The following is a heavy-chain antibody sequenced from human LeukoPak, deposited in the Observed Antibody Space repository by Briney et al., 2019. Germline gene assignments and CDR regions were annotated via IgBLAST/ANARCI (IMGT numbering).Heavy chain of an antibody. J-gene: IGHJ5*02. V-gene: IGHV4-4*07. CDR3: ARVFQGEWFGEFENWFDP. Sequence: SETLSLTCTVSGGSISSHYWSWIRQPAGKGLEWIGRIYTSGSTNYNPSLKSRVTMSVDTSKNQFSLKLSSVTAADTAVYYCARVFQGEWFGEFENWFDPWGQGTLVTVSS. CDR2: IYTSGST. D-gene: IGHD3-10*01. CDR1: GGSISSHY.